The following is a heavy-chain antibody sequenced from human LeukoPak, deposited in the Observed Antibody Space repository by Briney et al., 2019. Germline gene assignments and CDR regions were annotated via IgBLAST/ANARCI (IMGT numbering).Heavy chain of an antibody. J-gene: IGHJ4*02. CDR3: ARGGIAAAGTDY. CDR1: GFTFSSYA. CDR2: ISYDGSNK. D-gene: IGHD6-13*01. Sequence: GGSLRLSCAASGFTFSSYAMHWVRQAPGKGLEWVAVISYDGSNKYYADSVKGRFTISRDNSKNTLYLQMNSLRAEDTAVYYCARGGIAAAGTDYWGQGTLVTVSP. V-gene: IGHV3-30*04.